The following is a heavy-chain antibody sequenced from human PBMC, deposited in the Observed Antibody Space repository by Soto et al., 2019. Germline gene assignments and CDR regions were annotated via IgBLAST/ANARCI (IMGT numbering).Heavy chain of an antibody. D-gene: IGHD1-1*01. CDR3: ARDDAFGNENGFDI. Sequence: QVQLVESGGGVVQPGMSLILSCAASGFPFSTYGFHWVRQAPGKGLEWLAVIVSDGGAKYHADSVEGRFTISRDNSKDTLYLQMNSLRAEDTAVYYCARDDAFGNENGFDIWGQGTMVTVSS. V-gene: IGHV3-33*01. CDR1: GFPFSTYG. CDR2: IVSDGGAK. J-gene: IGHJ3*02.